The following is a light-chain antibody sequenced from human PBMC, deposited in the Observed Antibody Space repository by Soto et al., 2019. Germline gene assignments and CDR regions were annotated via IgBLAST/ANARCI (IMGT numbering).Light chain of an antibody. CDR1: QNVSSY. J-gene: IGKJ2*01. CDR3: HQRSNWLYT. CDR2: DAS. Sequence: EIVLTQSPATLSLSPGERATLSCRASQNVSSYLAWYQQKPGQAPRLLIYDASNRATGIPARFSGSGSGTDFTLTISSLQPEDFAVYYCHQRSNWLYTFGQGTKLEIK. V-gene: IGKV3-11*01.